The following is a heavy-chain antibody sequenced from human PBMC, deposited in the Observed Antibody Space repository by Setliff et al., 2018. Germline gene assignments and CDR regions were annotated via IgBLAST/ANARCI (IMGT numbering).Heavy chain of an antibody. CDR1: GFTFSSYA. D-gene: IGHD6-19*01. V-gene: IGHV3-23*01. CDR2: LSGTGGST. J-gene: IGHJ3*02. CDR3: AKNTEWLGDSYDAFDS. Sequence: LRLSCAASGFTFSSYAMSWVRQAPGKGLDWVSALSGTGGSTYYADSVKGRFTISRDNSKNTLYLQMNSLRAEDTAVYYCAKNTEWLGDSYDAFDSWGQGTMVTVSS.